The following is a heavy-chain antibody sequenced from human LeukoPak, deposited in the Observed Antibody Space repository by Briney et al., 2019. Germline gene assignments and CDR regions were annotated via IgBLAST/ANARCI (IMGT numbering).Heavy chain of an antibody. Sequence: GASVKVSCKASGYTFTGYYMQWVRQAPGQGLEWMGWISAYNGYTKYAQKVQGRVTMTTDTATSTAYMELRSLRSDDTAVYYCAKDRVDGSGSQFDSWGQGSLVTVSS. V-gene: IGHV1-18*04. D-gene: IGHD3-10*01. CDR1: GYTFTGYY. CDR2: ISAYNGYT. CDR3: AKDRVDGSGSQFDS. J-gene: IGHJ4*02.